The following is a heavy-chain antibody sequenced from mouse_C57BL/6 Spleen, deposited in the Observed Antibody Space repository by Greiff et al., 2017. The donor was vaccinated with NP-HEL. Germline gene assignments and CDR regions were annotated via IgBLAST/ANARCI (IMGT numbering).Heavy chain of an antibody. V-gene: IGHV1-55*01. CDR3: ACIYYDYPWFAY. CDR1: GYTFTSYW. D-gene: IGHD2-4*01. J-gene: IGHJ3*01. CDR2: IYPGSGST. Sequence: QVQLQQSGAELVKPGASVKMSCKASGYTFTSYWITWVKQRPGQGLEWIGDIYPGSGSTNYNEKFKSKATLTVDTSSSTAYMQLSSLTSEDSAVYYCACIYYDYPWFAYWGQGTLVTVSA.